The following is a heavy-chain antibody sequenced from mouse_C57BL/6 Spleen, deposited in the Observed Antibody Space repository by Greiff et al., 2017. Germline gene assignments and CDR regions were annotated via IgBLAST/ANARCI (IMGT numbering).Heavy chain of an antibody. CDR3: ASARSSLYAMDY. CDR2: IYPSDSET. CDR1: GYTFTSYW. J-gene: IGHJ4*01. D-gene: IGHD1-1*01. Sequence: QVQLQQPGAELVRPGSSVKLSCKASGYTFTSYWMHWVKQRPIQGLEWIGNIYPSDSETHYNQKFKDKATLTVDKSSSTAYMQLSSLTSEDSAVYYCASARSSLYAMDYWGQGTSVTVSS. V-gene: IGHV1-52*01.